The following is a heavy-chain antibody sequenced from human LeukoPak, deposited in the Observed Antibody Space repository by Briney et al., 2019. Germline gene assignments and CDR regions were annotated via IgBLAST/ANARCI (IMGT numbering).Heavy chain of an antibody. CDR3: ARGWGGYSYGYYYYGMDV. Sequence: GGSLRLSCAASGFTFSSYAMHWVRQAPGKGLEWVAVISYDGSNKYYADSVKGRFTISRDNSKYTLYLQMNSLRAEDTAVYYCARGWGGYSYGYYYYGMDVWGQGTTVTVSS. J-gene: IGHJ6*02. CDR1: GFTFSSYA. CDR2: ISYDGSNK. D-gene: IGHD5-18*01. V-gene: IGHV3-30-3*01.